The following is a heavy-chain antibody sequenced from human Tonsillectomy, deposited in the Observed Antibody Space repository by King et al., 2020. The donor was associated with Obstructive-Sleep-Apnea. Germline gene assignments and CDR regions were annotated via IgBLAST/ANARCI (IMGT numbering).Heavy chain of an antibody. D-gene: IGHD3-9*01. CDR2: TRYDGKKK. CDR1: GFTFSSYG. J-gene: IGHJ6*02. Sequence: VQLVESGGGVVQPGGSLRLSCAASGFTFSSYGMHWVRQAPGKGLEWVAFTRYDGKKKHYADSVKGRFTISRDNSKNTLYLQMNSLRAEDTAVYYCAKKYPDILVGFSLYGMDVWGLGTTVAVSS. CDR3: AKKYPDILVGFSLYGMDV. V-gene: IGHV3-30*02.